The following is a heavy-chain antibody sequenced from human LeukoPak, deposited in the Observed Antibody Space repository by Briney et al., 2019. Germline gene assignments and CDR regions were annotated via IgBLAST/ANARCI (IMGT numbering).Heavy chain of an antibody. CDR3: AKLWEPHYYYYYYGMDV. CDR1: GFTFSSYA. Sequence: PGGSLRLSCAASGFTFSSYAMSWVRQAPGKGPEWVSAISGSGGSTYYADSVKGRFTISRDNSKNTLYLQMNSLRAEDTAVYYCAKLWEPHYYYYYYGMDVWGQGTTVTVSS. D-gene: IGHD1-26*01. V-gene: IGHV3-23*01. CDR2: ISGSGGST. J-gene: IGHJ6*02.